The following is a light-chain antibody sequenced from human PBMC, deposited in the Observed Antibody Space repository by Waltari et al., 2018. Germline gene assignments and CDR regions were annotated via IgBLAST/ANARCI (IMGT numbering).Light chain of an antibody. J-gene: IGLJ1*01. V-gene: IGLV2-14*03. CDR3: LSYTSASTSYV. Sequence: QSALTQPASVSGSPGQPITISCTGTSSDVGGHNYVSWYQQHPGKVPRLVIFDVNKRPSGVSNRFSGSKSGNTASLTISGFQAEDEADYYCLSYTSASTSYVFGTGTKVTVL. CDR1: SSDVGGHNY. CDR2: DVN.